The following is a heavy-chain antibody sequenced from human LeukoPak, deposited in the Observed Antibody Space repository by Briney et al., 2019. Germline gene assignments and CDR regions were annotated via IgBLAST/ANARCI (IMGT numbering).Heavy chain of an antibody. CDR1: GFTFSSYW. V-gene: IGHV3-7*01. CDR2: IKQDGSEK. CDR3: ARAFTYYYDSSGYDY. D-gene: IGHD3-22*01. Sequence: GGSLRLSCAASGFTFSSYWMSWVRQAPGKGLEWVANIKQDGSEKYYVDSVKGRFTISRDNAKNSLYLQMNSLRAEGTAVYYCARAFTYYYDSSGYDYWGQGTLVTVSS. J-gene: IGHJ4*02.